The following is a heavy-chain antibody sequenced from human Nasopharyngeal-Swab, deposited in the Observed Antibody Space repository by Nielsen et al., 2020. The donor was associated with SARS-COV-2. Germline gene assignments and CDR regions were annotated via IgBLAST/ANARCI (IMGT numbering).Heavy chain of an antibody. CDR2: LFSNDEK. V-gene: IGHV2-26*01. J-gene: IGHJ4*02. CDR3: ARTPKGYFIDY. Sequence: WIRQPPGKALEWLAHLFSNDEKSYRTSLESRLTISKDTSKSQVVLTMTNMDPVDTATYYCARTPKGYFIDYWGQGTLVTVSS. D-gene: IGHD3-9*01.